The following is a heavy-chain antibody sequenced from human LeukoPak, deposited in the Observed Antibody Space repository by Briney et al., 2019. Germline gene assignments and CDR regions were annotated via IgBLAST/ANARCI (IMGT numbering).Heavy chain of an antibody. CDR3: AKDVGPGYCSSTSCYSNWFDP. V-gene: IGHV3-23*01. Sequence: PGGSLRLSCAASGFTFSSYAMSWVRQAPGKGLEWVSAISGSGGSTYYADSVKGRFTISRDNSKNTLYLQMNSLRAEDTAVYYCAKDVGPGYCSSTSCYSNWFDPWGQGTLVTVSS. D-gene: IGHD2-2*03. CDR2: ISGSGGST. J-gene: IGHJ5*02. CDR1: GFTFSSYA.